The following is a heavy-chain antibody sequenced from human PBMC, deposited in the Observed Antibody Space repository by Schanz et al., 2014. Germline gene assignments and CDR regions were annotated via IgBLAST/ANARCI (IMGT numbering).Heavy chain of an antibody. CDR2: MYINSGST. Sequence: EVQLVESGGGLIQPGGSLRLSCAVSGFTVNTNYMSWVRQAPGKGLEWISSMYINSGSTQYADSVEGRFIISRDSSKNTLFLQMNSLRAEDTVVYFCARDGGRDGYNLAFDVWGQGTLVTVSS. CDR1: GFTVNTNY. D-gene: IGHD5-12*01. V-gene: IGHV3-53*01. J-gene: IGHJ3*01. CDR3: ARDGGRDGYNLAFDV.